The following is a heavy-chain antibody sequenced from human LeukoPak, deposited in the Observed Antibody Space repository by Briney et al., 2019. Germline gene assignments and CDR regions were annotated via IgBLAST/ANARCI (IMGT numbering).Heavy chain of an antibody. V-gene: IGHV3-43*02. J-gene: IGHJ6*02. CDR2: ISGDGGST. CDR1: GFTFDDYA. D-gene: IGHD6-13*01. CDR3: AKAAPVGSSWYHYYYYGMDV. Sequence: AGGSLRLSCAASGFTFDDYAMHWVRQAPGKGLEWVSLISGDGGSTYYADSVKGRFTISRDNSKNSLYLQMNSLRTEDTALYYCAKAAPVGSSWYHYYYYGMDVWGQGTTVTVSS.